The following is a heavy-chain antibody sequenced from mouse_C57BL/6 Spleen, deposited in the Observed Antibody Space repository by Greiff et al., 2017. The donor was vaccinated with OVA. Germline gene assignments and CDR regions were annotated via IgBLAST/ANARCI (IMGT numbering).Heavy chain of an antibody. CDR2: IYPGDGDT. CDR3: ARRDYGSPFAY. J-gene: IGHJ3*01. CDR1: GYAFSSSW. D-gene: IGHD1-1*01. Sequence: QVQLQQSGPELVKPGASVKISCKASGYAFSSSWMNWVKQRPGKGLEWIGRIYPGDGDTNYNGKFKGKATLTADKSSSRAYMQLSSLTSEDSAVYFCARRDYGSPFAYWGQGTLVTVSA. V-gene: IGHV1-82*01.